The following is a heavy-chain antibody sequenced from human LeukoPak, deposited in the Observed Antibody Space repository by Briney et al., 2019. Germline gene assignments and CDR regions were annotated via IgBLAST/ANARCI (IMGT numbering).Heavy chain of an antibody. CDR1: GRSVNIYY. J-gene: IGHJ4*02. D-gene: IGHD6-19*01. CDR2: FAITEGT. CDR3: ARLRRDINDWYADYC. V-gene: IGHV4-4*07. Sequence: SETLSLICSVSGRSVNIYYWRWIRQSAGRGLEWIGRFAITEGTNYNASLKSRVSMSVDASTNQVSLKLGSVTAADTAVYYCARLRRDINDWYADYCGGQGTRVPVTS.